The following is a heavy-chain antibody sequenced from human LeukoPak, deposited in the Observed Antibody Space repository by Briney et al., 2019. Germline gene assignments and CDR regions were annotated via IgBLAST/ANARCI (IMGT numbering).Heavy chain of an antibody. D-gene: IGHD3-3*01. V-gene: IGHV3-23*01. Sequence: TGGSLRLSCAASGFTFSSYAMSWVRQAPGKGLEWVSAISGSGGSTYYADSVKGRFTISRDNSKNTLYLQMNSLRAEDTAVYYCAKDLSITIFGVGPWGTDAFDIWGQGTMVTVSS. J-gene: IGHJ3*02. CDR3: AKDLSITIFGVGPWGTDAFDI. CDR1: GFTFSSYA. CDR2: ISGSGGST.